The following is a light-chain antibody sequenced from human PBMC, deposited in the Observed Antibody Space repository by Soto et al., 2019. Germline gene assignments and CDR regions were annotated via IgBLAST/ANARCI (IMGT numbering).Light chain of an antibody. J-gene: IGKJ1*01. Sequence: PGERVTLSCRGSQSVSSSYLTWYQQKPGQAPRLLIYGASTRATSIPARFSGSGSGTDFTLTISSLQPEDFAVYYCQQDYSLPRTFGQGTKVEIK. CDR1: QSVSSSY. CDR2: GAS. CDR3: QQDYSLPRT. V-gene: IGKV3D-7*01.